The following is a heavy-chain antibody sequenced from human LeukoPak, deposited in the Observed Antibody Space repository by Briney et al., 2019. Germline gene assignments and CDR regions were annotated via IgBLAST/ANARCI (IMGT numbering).Heavy chain of an antibody. J-gene: IGHJ4*02. CDR1: GFTFSSHW. V-gene: IGHV3-23*01. CDR3: APRVVGSAPFDY. Sequence: GGSLRLSCAASGFTFSSHWMSWVRQAPGKGLEWVSAISGSTGRTYYADSVKGRFTISRDNSKNTLYLQMNNLRAEDTAVYYCAPRVVGSAPFDYWGQGTLVTVSS. CDR2: ISGSTGRT. D-gene: IGHD2-15*01.